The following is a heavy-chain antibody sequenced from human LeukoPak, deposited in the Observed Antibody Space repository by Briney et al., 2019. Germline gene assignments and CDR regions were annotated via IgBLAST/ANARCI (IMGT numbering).Heavy chain of an antibody. J-gene: IGHJ5*02. V-gene: IGHV4-59*01. CDR1: GGSISSYY. D-gene: IGHD3-10*01. CDR2: IYYSGST. Sequence: NPSETLSLTCTVSGGSISSYYWSWIRQPPGKGLEWIGYIYYSGSTNYNPSLKSPVTISVDTSKNQFSLKLSSVTAADTAVYYCARASWSPGTYNWFDPWGQGTLVTVSS. CDR3: ARASWSPGTYNWFDP.